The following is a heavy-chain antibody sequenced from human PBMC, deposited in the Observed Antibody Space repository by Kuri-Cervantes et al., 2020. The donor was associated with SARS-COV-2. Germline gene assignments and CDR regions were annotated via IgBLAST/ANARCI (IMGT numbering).Heavy chain of an antibody. CDR2: ISYDGSNK. Sequence: LSLTCAASGFTFSSYAMHWVRQAPGKGLEWVAVISYDGSNKYYADSVKGRFTISRDNSKNSLYLQMNSLRAEDTAVYYCARDSLIDYYGLIEAMGSVGSRYFDLWGRGTLVTVSS. CDR3: ARDSLIDYYGLIEAMGSVGSRYFDL. V-gene: IGHV3-30-3*01. CDR1: GFTFSSYA. D-gene: IGHD3-10*01. J-gene: IGHJ2*01.